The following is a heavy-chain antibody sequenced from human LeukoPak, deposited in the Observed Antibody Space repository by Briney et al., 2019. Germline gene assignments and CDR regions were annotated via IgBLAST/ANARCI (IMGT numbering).Heavy chain of an antibody. J-gene: IGHJ4*02. CDR3: ARGRRDGYNLGH. CDR1: GFNVTTNY. D-gene: IGHD5-24*01. Sequence: PGGSLRLSCAASGFNVTTNYMSWVRQAPGKGLEWVSVIYSGGTTYYADSVKGRFTISRDISKNTLSLQMNSLRAEDTAVYYCARGRRDGYNLGHWGQGTLVAVSS. V-gene: IGHV3-53*01. CDR2: IYSGGTT.